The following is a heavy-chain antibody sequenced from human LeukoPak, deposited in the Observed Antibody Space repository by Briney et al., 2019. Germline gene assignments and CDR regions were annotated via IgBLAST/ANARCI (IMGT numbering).Heavy chain of an antibody. Sequence: ASVKVSCKTSGYTFTGYYMHWVRQAPGQGLEWMGWINPNSGGTNYAQKFQGRVTMTRDTSISTAYMELRSLRSDDTAVYYCARGDSSSWYFSAPSGFDYWGQGTLVTVSS. CDR2: INPNSGGT. CDR3: ARGDSSSWYFSAPSGFDY. CDR1: GYTFTGYY. D-gene: IGHD6-13*01. V-gene: IGHV1-2*02. J-gene: IGHJ4*02.